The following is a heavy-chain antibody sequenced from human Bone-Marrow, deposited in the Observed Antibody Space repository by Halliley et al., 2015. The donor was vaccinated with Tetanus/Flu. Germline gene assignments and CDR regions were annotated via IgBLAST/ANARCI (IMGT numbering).Heavy chain of an antibody. V-gene: IGHV5-51*03. J-gene: IGHJ3*01. Sequence: EMQLVQSGAEVKKPGESLKISCKTFGDNFADYWIAWVRQMPGKGLEWMGNIFPSDSDTRYSPSFEGQVTLSVDKTISTAYLEWISLKASDTAIYYCARRGNMRVDGFDVWGQGTMVTVSS. CDR2: IFPSDSDT. CDR3: ARRGNMRVDGFDV. CDR1: GDNFADYW. D-gene: IGHD3-16*01.